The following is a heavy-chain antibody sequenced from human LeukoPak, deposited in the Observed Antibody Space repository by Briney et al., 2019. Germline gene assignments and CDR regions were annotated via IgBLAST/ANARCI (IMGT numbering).Heavy chain of an antibody. V-gene: IGHV4-59*01. CDR3: ARGRKGYCSSTSCPHEVGFDY. CDR2: IYYSGST. Sequence: SETLSLTCTVSGGSISTYFWSWIRQPPGEGLEWIGYIYYSGSTNYNPSLKSRVTISVDTSKNQFSLKLSSVTAADTAVYYCARGRKGYCSSTSCPHEVGFDYWGQGTLVTVSS. CDR1: GGSISTYF. J-gene: IGHJ4*02. D-gene: IGHD2-2*01.